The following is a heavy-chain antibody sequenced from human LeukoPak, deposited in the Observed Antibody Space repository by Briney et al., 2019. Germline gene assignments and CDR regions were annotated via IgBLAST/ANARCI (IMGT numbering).Heavy chain of an antibody. V-gene: IGHV3-23*01. CDR2: ISGSGGST. Sequence: GGSLRLSCAASGFTFSSYAMSWVRQAPGKGLEWVSAISGSGGSTYYADSVKGRFTISRDNSKNTLYPQMNSLRAEDTAVYYCAKGGGITMIVVVMYFDYWGQGTLVTVSS. CDR3: AKGGGITMIVVVMYFDY. D-gene: IGHD3-22*01. CDR1: GFTFSSYA. J-gene: IGHJ4*02.